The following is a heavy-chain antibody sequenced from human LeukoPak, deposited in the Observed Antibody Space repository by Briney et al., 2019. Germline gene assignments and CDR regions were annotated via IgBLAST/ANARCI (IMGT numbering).Heavy chain of an antibody. V-gene: IGHV3-7*05. J-gene: IGHJ2*01. D-gene: IGHD1-26*01. CDR2: IKQDGSDK. CDR1: GFTFSTSW. CDR3: ARDGYVGWHFDL. Sequence: PGGSLRLSCAASGFTFSTSWMTWVRQAPGKGLEWVASIKQDGSDKYYMDSVKGRFTISRDNAKNSLYLQMNSLRAEDTAVYYCARDGYVGWHFDLWGRGTLVTVSS.